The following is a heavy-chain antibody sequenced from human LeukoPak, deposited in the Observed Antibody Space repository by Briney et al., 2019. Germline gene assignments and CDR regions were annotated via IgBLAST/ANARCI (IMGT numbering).Heavy chain of an antibody. J-gene: IGHJ5*02. CDR1: GVSISSSNSY. CDR3: ARDIYDILTDYPRFDP. D-gene: IGHD3-9*01. Sequence: SETLSLTCTVSGVSISSSNSYWGWIRQPPGKGLEWIGSIYYSGSTYYNPSLKSRVTISVDTSKNQFSLKLSSVTAADTAVYYCARDIYDILTDYPRFDPWGQGTLVTVSS. V-gene: IGHV4-39*07. CDR2: IYYSGST.